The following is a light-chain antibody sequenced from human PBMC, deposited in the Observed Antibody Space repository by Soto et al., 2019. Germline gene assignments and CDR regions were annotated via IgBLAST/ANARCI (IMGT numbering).Light chain of an antibody. CDR3: TSYTTSSTHV. J-gene: IGLJ1*01. CDR1: SSDVGGSEY. V-gene: IGLV2-14*01. Sequence: QSAPTQPASVSGSPGQSITISCTGSSSDVGGSEYVAWYQQYPGKAPKLLIYGVRNRPSGVSNRFSGAKSGNTASLSISGLQAEDEADYYCTSYTTSSTHVFGTGTKLTV. CDR2: GVR.